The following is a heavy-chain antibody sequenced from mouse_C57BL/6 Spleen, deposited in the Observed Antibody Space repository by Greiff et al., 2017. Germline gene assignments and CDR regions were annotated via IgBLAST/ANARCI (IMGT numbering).Heavy chain of an antibody. V-gene: IGHV5-9-1*02. CDR3: TRDGKASHRNLGSFDY. D-gene: IGHD3-3*01. J-gene: IGHJ2*01. Sequence: EVKLVESGEGLVKPGGSLKLSCAASGFTFSSYAMSWVRQTPEKRLEWVAYISSGGDYIYYADTVKGRFTISRDNARNTLYLQMSSLKSEDTAMYYCTRDGKASHRNLGSFDYWGQGTTLTVSS. CDR1: GFTFSSYA. CDR2: ISSGGDYI.